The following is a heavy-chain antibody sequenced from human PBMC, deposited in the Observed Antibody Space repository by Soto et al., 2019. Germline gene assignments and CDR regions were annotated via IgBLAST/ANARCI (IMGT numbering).Heavy chain of an antibody. V-gene: IGHV4-59*08. CDR2: IYYSGST. J-gene: IGHJ4*02. CDR1: GGSISSYY. Sequence: QVQLQESGPGLVKPSETLSLTCTVSGGSISSYYWSWIRQPPGKGLEWIGYIYYSGSTNYNPTLQRRVTISVDTSKNQFSLKLSSVTAADTAVYYCARRYGYSFDSWGQGTLVTVSS. D-gene: IGHD1-1*01. CDR3: ARRYGYSFDS.